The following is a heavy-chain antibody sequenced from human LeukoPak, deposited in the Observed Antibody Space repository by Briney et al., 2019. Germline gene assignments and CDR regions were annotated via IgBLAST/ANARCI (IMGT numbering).Heavy chain of an antibody. CDR3: VRGGYCSSTICYWYNAFDM. Sequence: PGGSLRLSCAASGFTFSSYEMGWVRQAPGKGLEWVSYIATGGSAIYYADSVKGRFTISRDNAKNSLYLQMNSLRAEDMAVYYCVRGGYCSSTICYWYNAFDMWGQGTMVTVSS. D-gene: IGHD2-2*01. CDR1: GFTFSSYE. CDR2: IATGGSAI. V-gene: IGHV3-48*03. J-gene: IGHJ3*02.